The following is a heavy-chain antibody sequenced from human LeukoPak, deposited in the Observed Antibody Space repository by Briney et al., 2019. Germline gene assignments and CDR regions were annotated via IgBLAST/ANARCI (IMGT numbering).Heavy chain of an antibody. CDR1: GFAFSSFN. CDR3: AKDGQTGEWELEH. V-gene: IGHV3-23*01. D-gene: IGHD7-27*01. Sequence: GGSLRLSCVTSGFAFSSFNMNWVRQAPGKGLDYVSTITGSGSSTYYANSVKGRFTVSRDNSKNTVYLQMNSLRVDDTAIYYCAKDGQTGEWELEHWGQGTLVTVSS. CDR2: ITGSGSST. J-gene: IGHJ1*01.